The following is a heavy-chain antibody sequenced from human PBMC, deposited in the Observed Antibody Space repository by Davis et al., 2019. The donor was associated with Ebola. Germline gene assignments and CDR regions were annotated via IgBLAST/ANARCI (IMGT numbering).Heavy chain of an antibody. J-gene: IGHJ4*02. CDR1: GFTFSSYA. V-gene: IGHV3-30-3*02. CDR2: ISYDGSNK. CDR3: ASIYDSSGYRWGVIDY. D-gene: IGHD3-22*01. Sequence: GGSLRLSCAASGFTFSSYAMHWVRQAPGKGLEWVAVISYDGSNKYYADSVKGRFTIPRDNSKNTLYLQMNSLRAEDTAVYYCASIYDSSGYRWGVIDYWGQGTLVTVSS.